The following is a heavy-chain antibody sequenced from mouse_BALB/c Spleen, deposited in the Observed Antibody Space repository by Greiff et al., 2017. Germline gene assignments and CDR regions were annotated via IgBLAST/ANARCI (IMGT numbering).Heavy chain of an antibody. CDR1: GYTFTSYW. CDR3: ARPFTTDGGFAY. V-gene: IGHV1-7*01. CDR2: INPSTGYT. D-gene: IGHD1-1*01. Sequence: QVQLQQSGAELAKPGASVKMSCKASGYTFTSYWMHWVKQRPGQGLEWIGYINPSTGYTEYNQKFKDKATLTADKSSSTAYMQLSSLTSEDSAVYYCARPFTTDGGFAYWGQGTLVTVSA. J-gene: IGHJ3*01.